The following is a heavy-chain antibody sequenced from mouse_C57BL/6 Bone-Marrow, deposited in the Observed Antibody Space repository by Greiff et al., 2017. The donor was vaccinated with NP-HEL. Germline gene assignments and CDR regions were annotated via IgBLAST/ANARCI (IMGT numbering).Heavy chain of an antibody. V-gene: IGHV5-6*02. CDR1: GFTFSSYG. Sequence: EVMLVESGGDLVKPGGSLKLSCAASGFTFSSYGMSLVRQTPDKRLEWVATISSGGSYTYYPDSVKGRFTISRDNAKNTLYLQMSSLKSEDTAMYYCARHDYWGQGTTLTVSS. J-gene: IGHJ2*01. CDR3: ARHDY. CDR2: ISSGGSYT.